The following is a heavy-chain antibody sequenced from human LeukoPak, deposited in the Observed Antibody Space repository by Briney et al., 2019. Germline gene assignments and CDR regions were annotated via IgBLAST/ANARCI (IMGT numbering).Heavy chain of an antibody. D-gene: IGHD6-19*01. Sequence: SETLSLTCDVSGYSISGGYFWGWIRQPPGMGLEWIGSTAHRGSTYYNPSLKGRVSISIDGSKNQFSLSLASVTAADTAIYYCARVTRNSGWFFDYWGQGTLATVSS. V-gene: IGHV4-38-2*01. CDR2: TAHRGST. CDR3: ARVTRNSGWFFDY. CDR1: GYSISGGYF. J-gene: IGHJ4*02.